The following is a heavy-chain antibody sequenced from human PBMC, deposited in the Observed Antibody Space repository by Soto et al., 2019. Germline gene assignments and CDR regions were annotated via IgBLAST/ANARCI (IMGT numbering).Heavy chain of an antibody. J-gene: IGHJ6*02. V-gene: IGHV1-69*13. CDR1: GGTFSSYA. Sequence: SVKVSCKASGGTFSSYAISWVRQAPGQGLEWMGGIIPIFGTANYAQKFQGRVTITADESTSTAYMELSSLRSEDTAVYYCARDHEYFYGMDVWGQGTTVTVSS. CDR2: IIPIFGTA. D-gene: IGHD6-6*01. CDR3: ARDHEYFYGMDV.